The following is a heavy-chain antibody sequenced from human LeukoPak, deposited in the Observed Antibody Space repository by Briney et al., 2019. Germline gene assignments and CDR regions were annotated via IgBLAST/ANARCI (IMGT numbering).Heavy chain of an antibody. J-gene: IGHJ4*02. D-gene: IGHD3-3*01. CDR2: ISYDGSNK. CDR3: AKGGVGFWSGYYPY. Sequence: GGSLRLSCVASGFTFSSYGMHWVRQAPGKGLEWVAVISYDGSNKYYADSVKGRFTISRDNSKNTLYLQMNSLRAEDTAVYYCAKGGVGFWSGYYPYWGQGTLVTVSS. CDR1: GFTFSSYG. V-gene: IGHV3-30*18.